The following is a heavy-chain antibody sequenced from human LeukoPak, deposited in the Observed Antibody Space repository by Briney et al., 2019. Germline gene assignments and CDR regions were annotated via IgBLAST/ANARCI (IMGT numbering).Heavy chain of an antibody. CDR1: GFTFSTYW. Sequence: PGGSLRLSCAASGFTFSTYWMHWVRQAPGKGLVWIGSIYYSGSTYYNPSVKSRVTIFVDTSKNQFSLKLSSVTAADTAVYYCARHPEFLRDFDYWGQGTLVTVSS. D-gene: IGHD1-14*01. J-gene: IGHJ4*02. CDR2: IYYSGST. CDR3: ARHPEFLRDFDY. V-gene: IGHV4-39*01.